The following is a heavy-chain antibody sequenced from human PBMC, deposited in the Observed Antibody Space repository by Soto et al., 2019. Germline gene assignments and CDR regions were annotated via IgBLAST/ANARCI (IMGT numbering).Heavy chain of an antibody. J-gene: IGHJ6*02. Sequence: QVQLVESGGGVVQPGRSLRLSCAASGFAFSSYAIHWVRQAPGKGLEWVAVISSAGNSEYYGDSVRGRFSISRDNSKNTVYLQMNSLKTEDTAVYFCARVGATRPGRGYYYEMDVWGQGATVTVSS. CDR1: GFAFSSYA. D-gene: IGHD6-6*01. V-gene: IGHV3-30-3*01. CDR3: ARVGATRPGRGYYYEMDV. CDR2: ISSAGNSE.